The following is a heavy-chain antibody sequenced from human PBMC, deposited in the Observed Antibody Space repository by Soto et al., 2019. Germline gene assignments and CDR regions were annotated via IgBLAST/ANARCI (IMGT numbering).Heavy chain of an antibody. V-gene: IGHV5-10-1*01. Sequence: GESVKISCKGSGYSFTSYWISWVRQMPGKGLEWMGRIDPSDSYTNYSPSFQGHVTISADKSISTAYLQWSSLKASDTAMYYCARLGGSGSYYLDWFDPWGQGTLVTVSS. J-gene: IGHJ5*02. CDR2: IDPSDSYT. CDR3: ARLGGSGSYYLDWFDP. D-gene: IGHD3-10*01. CDR1: GYSFTSYW.